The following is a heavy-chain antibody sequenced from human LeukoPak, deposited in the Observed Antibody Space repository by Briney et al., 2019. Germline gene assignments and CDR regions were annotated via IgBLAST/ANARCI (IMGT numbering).Heavy chain of an antibody. D-gene: IGHD1-20*01. CDR1: GYTFTSSG. CDR3: ARARQYNWPGYYYDMDV. Sequence: ASVKVSCKASGYTFTSSGISWVRQAPGQGLEWMGWISAYNGNTNYAQKLQSRVTMTTDTSTSTAYMELRSLRSDDTAVYYGARARQYNWPGYYYDMDVWGQGTTVTVSS. CDR2: ISAYNGNT. J-gene: IGHJ6*02. V-gene: IGHV1-18*01.